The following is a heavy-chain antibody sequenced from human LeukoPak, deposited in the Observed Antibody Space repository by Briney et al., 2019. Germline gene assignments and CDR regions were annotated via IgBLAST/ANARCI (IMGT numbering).Heavy chain of an antibody. CDR3: AKATRIAVAGPYYFDY. V-gene: IGHV3-9*01. D-gene: IGHD6-19*01. Sequence: GGSLRLSCAASGFTFDDYAMHWVRQAPGKGLEWVSGISWNSGSIGYADSMKGRFTISRDNAKNSLYLQMNSLRAEDTALYYCAKATRIAVAGPYYFDYWGQGTLVTVSS. CDR1: GFTFDDYA. CDR2: ISWNSGSI. J-gene: IGHJ4*02.